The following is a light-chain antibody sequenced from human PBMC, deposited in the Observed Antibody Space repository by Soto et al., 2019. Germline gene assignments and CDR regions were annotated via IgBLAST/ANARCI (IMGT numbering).Light chain of an antibody. CDR1: QSISSW. J-gene: IGKJ4*01. Sequence: DIQMTQSPSTLSASVGDRVTITCRASQSISSWLAWYQQKPGKAPNLLIYKASSLESGVPSGFSGSGSGTEFILTISSLQPDDFATYYCQQYNSWPLTFGGGTKVEIK. CDR2: KAS. V-gene: IGKV1-5*03. CDR3: QQYNSWPLT.